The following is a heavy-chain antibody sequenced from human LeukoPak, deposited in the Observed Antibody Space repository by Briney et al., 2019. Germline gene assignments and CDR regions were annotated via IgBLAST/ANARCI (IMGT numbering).Heavy chain of an antibody. J-gene: IGHJ6*03. Sequence: GASVKVSCKASGGTFSSYAISWVRQAPGQGLEWMGWISAYNGNTNYAQKLQGRVTMTTDTSTSTAYMELRSLRSDDTAVYYCARDWPRSYYDFWSGYSDYYYMDVWGKGTTVTVSS. V-gene: IGHV1-18*01. CDR2: ISAYNGNT. D-gene: IGHD3-3*01. CDR3: ARDWPRSYYDFWSGYSDYYYMDV. CDR1: GGTFSSYA.